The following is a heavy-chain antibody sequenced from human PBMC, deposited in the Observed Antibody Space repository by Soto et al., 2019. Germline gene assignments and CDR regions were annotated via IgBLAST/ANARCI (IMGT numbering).Heavy chain of an antibody. CDR1: GGTFSSYA. Sequence: QVQLVPSGAEVKKPGSSVKVSCKASGGTFSSYAISWVRPAPGQGLEWMGGIIPIFGTANYAQKFQGRGTITADESTSTAYMELSSLRSEDTAVYYCARVASTAVRYYYGMDVWGQGTTVTVAS. CDR3: ARVASTAVRYYYGMDV. CDR2: IIPIFGTA. J-gene: IGHJ6*02. V-gene: IGHV1-69*01. D-gene: IGHD2-2*01.